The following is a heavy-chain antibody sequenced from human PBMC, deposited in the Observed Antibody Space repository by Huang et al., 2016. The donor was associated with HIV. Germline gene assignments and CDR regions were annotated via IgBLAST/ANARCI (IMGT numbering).Heavy chain of an antibody. Sequence: EVQLVQSGAEMKRPGESLKISCKVSGYSFTRQWIGWVRQMHGKGPEVMVIIYPGDSDVKYSPTFQGQVAISADNSISTAYLQWKSLKVSDTAMYFCARPPTYSDDGGYYIDAFGVWGRGTMVTVS. D-gene: IGHD2-21*02. CDR3: ARPPTYSDDGGYYIDAFGV. V-gene: IGHV5-51*03. CDR1: GYSFTRQW. J-gene: IGHJ3*01. CDR2: IYPGDSDV.